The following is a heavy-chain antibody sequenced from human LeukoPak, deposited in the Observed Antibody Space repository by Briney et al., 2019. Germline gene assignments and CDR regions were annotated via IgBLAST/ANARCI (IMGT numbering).Heavy chain of an antibody. CDR1: GFTFSSYW. V-gene: IGHV3-7*01. Sequence: PGGSLRLSCAASGFTFSSYWMSWVRQAPGKGLEWVANIKQDGSEKYYVDSVKGRFTISRDNAKNSLYLQMNSLRAEDTAVYYCARDARYFDWLLSRHFDYWGQGTLVTVSS. CDR3: ARDARYFDWLLSRHFDY. CDR2: IKQDGSEK. J-gene: IGHJ4*02. D-gene: IGHD3-9*01.